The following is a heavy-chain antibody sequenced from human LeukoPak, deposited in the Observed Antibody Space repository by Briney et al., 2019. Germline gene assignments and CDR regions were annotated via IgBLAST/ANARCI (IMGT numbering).Heavy chain of an antibody. CDR3: ARSTRDCSGGSCYSRTIDY. Sequence: SETLSLTCTVSGGSISSSSYYWGWIRQPPGKGLEWIGSIYYSGSTYYNPSLKSRVTISVDTSKNQFSLKLSSVTAADTAVYYCARSTRDCSGGSCYSRTIDYWGQGTLVTVSS. CDR1: GGSISSSSYY. D-gene: IGHD2-15*01. V-gene: IGHV4-39*01. CDR2: IYYSGST. J-gene: IGHJ4*02.